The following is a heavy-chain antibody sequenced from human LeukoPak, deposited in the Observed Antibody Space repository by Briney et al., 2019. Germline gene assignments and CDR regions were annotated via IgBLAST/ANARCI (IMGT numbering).Heavy chain of an antibody. J-gene: IGHJ4*02. CDR1: GFPFSGYW. D-gene: IGHD6-19*01. V-gene: IGHV3-7*01. CDR2: IKQDGSEK. CDR3: ARDSYGAGINY. Sequence: GGSLRLSCAASGFPFSGYWMIWVRQAPGKGLEWVANIKQDGSEKYYVDSVKGRFTISRDNAKNSLYLQMTNLRAEDTAVYYCARDSYGAGINYWGQGTLVTVSS.